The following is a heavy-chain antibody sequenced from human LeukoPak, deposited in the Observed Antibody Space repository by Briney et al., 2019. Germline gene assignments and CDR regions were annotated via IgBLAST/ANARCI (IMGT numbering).Heavy chain of an antibody. Sequence: PGGSLRLSCAASGFTFSSYSMNWVRQAPGKGLEWISYISSSSSTIYYADSVRGRFTISRDNAKNSLYLQMNSLRDDDTAVYYCARTWSGSYLDYWGQGTLVTVSS. V-gene: IGHV3-48*02. CDR2: ISSSSSTI. D-gene: IGHD3-3*01. J-gene: IGHJ4*02. CDR3: ARTWSGSYLDY. CDR1: GFTFSSYS.